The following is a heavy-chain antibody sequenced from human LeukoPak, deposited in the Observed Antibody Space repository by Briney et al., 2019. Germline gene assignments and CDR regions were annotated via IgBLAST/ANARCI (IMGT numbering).Heavy chain of an antibody. Sequence: PSETLSLTCAVYGGSFSGYYWSWIRQPPGKGLEWIGEIKHSGSTNYNPSLKSRVTISVGTSKNQFSLKLSSVTAADTAAYYCARGITFGGVIEMFDYWGQGTLVTVSS. CDR3: ARGITFGGVIEMFDY. J-gene: IGHJ4*02. CDR2: IKHSGST. V-gene: IGHV4-34*01. CDR1: GGSFSGYY. D-gene: IGHD3-16*02.